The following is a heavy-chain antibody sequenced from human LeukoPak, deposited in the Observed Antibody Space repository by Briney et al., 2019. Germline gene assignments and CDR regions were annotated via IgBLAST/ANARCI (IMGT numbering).Heavy chain of an antibody. J-gene: IGHJ4*02. V-gene: IGHV3-23*01. CDR2: ISGSGGST. Sequence: PGGSLRLSCAASGFTFTAYAMSCVRQAPGKGLECVSAISGSGGSTYYADSVKGRFTISRDNSKNTLYLQMNSLRAEDTAVYYCAKMASLWFGELFNPFDYWGQGTLVTVSS. CDR3: AKMASLWFGELFNPFDY. CDR1: GFTFTAYA. D-gene: IGHD3-10*01.